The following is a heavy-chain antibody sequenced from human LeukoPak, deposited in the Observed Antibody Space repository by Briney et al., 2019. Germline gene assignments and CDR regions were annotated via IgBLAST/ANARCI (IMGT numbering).Heavy chain of an antibody. D-gene: IGHD3-10*01. V-gene: IGHV3-11*06. Sequence: GGSLRLSCAASGFTFSDYYMSWIRQAPGKGLEWVSYISSSSSYINYADSVKGRFTISRDNTKNSLYLQMNSLRAEDTSVYYCARDRSVLNSDRLIRYYRCVGYWGQGTLVTVSS. CDR2: ISSSSSYI. CDR3: ARDRSVLNSDRLIRYYRCVGY. J-gene: IGHJ4*02. CDR1: GFTFSDYY.